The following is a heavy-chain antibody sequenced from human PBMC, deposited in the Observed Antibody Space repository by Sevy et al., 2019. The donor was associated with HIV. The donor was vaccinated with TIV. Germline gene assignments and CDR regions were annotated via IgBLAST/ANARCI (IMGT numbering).Heavy chain of an antibody. CDR2: ISGGGGDT. J-gene: IGHJ3*02. CDR1: GFTFSSNA. D-gene: IGHD2-2*02. Sequence: GRSLRLSCEASGFTFSSNAMSWVRQAPGKGLEWVSGISGGGGDTFYADSVKGRFTISRDNSKNTLSLQINSLTAEDTALYYCVKGARYTISNDAFDIWGQGTMVTVSS. CDR3: VKGARYTISNDAFDI. V-gene: IGHV3-23*01.